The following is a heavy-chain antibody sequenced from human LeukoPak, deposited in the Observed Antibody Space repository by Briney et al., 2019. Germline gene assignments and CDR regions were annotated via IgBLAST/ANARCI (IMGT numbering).Heavy chain of an antibody. Sequence: GGSLRPSCAASGFTFSSYALSWVRQAPGKGLEWVSAISGSGGSTYYADSVKGRFTISRDNSKNTLYLQMNSLRAEDTAVYYCAKEPSRGTYGKFDYWGQGTLVTVSS. V-gene: IGHV3-23*01. CDR3: AKEPSRGTYGKFDY. CDR2: ISGSGGST. CDR1: GFTFSSYA. D-gene: IGHD1-7*01. J-gene: IGHJ4*02.